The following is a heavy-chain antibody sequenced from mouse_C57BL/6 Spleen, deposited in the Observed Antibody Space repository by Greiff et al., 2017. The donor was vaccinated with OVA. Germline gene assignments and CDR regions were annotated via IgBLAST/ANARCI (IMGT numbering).Heavy chain of an antibody. Sequence: QVQLKQPGAELVKPGASVKLSCKASGYTFTSYWMHWVKQRPGQGLEWIGMIHPNSGSTNYNEKFKSKATLTVDKSSSTAYMQLSSLTSEDSAVYYCARGDYDVDWFAYWGQGTLVTVSA. J-gene: IGHJ3*01. CDR2: IHPNSGST. V-gene: IGHV1-64*01. D-gene: IGHD2-4*01. CDR3: ARGDYDVDWFAY. CDR1: GYTFTSYW.